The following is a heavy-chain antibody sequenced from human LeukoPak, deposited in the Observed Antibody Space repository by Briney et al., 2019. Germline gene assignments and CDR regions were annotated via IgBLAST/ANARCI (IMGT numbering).Heavy chain of an antibody. CDR2: INHSGTI. D-gene: IGHD6-13*01. CDR3: ARHLWIAAAFNY. V-gene: IGHV4-34*01. J-gene: IGHJ4*02. Sequence: PSETLSLTCAVYGGSFSGKYWSWIRQPPGKGLEWVGEINHSGTINYNPSLKSRVAISVDTSKNQFSLKLSSVTAADTAVYYCARHLWIAAAFNYWGQGTLVTVSS. CDR1: GGSFSGKY.